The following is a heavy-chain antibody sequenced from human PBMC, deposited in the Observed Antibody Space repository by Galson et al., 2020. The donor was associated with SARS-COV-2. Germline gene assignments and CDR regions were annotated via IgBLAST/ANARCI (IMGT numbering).Heavy chain of an antibody. V-gene: IGHV4-31*03. CDR1: GGSINSGDYY. D-gene: IGHD1-26*01. CDR3: ARLLQTRQLVGAADN. J-gene: IGHJ4*02. Sequence: SQTLSLTCTVSGGSINSGDYYWAWIRQFPGKGLEWIGYIYYSGSTYYNPSLKSRVAISIDTSKNHFSLRLTSVTAADTAVYYCARLLQTRQLVGAADNWGQGTLVTVSS. CDR2: IYYSGST.